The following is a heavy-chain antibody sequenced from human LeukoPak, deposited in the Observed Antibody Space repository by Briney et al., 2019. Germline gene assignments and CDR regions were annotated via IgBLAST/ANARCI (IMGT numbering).Heavy chain of an antibody. CDR2: INPSSGGT. D-gene: IGHD6-13*01. V-gene: IGHV1-2*02. J-gene: IGHJ4*02. Sequence: GASVKVSCKASGYTLTGYYLHWMRQAPGQGLEWMGWINPSSGGTKYAQKFQGRVTVTRDTSISTAYMELTRLRSDDTAVYYCARGQSSSWYVYWGQGTLVTVSS. CDR3: ARGQSSSWYVY. CDR1: GYTLTGYY.